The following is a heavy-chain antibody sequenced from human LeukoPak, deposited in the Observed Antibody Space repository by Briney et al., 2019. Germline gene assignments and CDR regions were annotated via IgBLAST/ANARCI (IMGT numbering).Heavy chain of an antibody. V-gene: IGHV1-69*13. J-gene: IGHJ6*02. CDR2: IIPIFGTA. CDR3: ARGPQYCSSTSCYREKYYYYGMDV. Sequence: ASVKVSCKASGGTFSSYAISWVRQAPGQGLEWMGGIIPIFGTANYAQKFQGRVTITADESTSTAYMELSSLRSEDTAVYYCARGPQYCSSTSCYREKYYYYGMDVWGQGTTVTVSS. CDR1: GGTFSSYA. D-gene: IGHD2-2*01.